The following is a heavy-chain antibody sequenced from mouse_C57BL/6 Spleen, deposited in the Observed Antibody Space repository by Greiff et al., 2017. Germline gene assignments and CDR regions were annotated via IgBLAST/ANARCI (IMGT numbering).Heavy chain of an antibody. CDR1: GFTFSSYG. CDR3: ARQANDYAMDY. Sequence: EVHLVESGGDLVKPAGSLTLSCAASGFTFSSYGMSWIRQTPDKRLEWVANISSGGSYTYYPDSVKGRFTISRDNAKNPLYLQMSSVKSEDTAMYYCARQANDYAMDYWGQGTSVTVSS. CDR2: ISSGGSYT. J-gene: IGHJ4*01. V-gene: IGHV5-6*01.